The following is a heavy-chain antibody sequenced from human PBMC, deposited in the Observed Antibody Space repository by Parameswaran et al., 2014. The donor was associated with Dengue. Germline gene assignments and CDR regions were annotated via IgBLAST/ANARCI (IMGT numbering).Heavy chain of an antibody. CDR2: ISGSGGST. J-gene: IGHJ4*02. V-gene: IGHV3-23*01. CDR3: VKDATSRV. Sequence: RWIRQPQEGLEWVSAISGSGGSTYYADSVKGRFTISRDNSKNKLHLQMSSLRAEDTAVYYCVKDATSRVWGQGTLVTVSS.